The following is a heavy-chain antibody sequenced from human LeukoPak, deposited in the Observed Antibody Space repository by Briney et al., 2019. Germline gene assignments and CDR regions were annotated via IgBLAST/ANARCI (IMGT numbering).Heavy chain of an antibody. Sequence: GGSLRLSCAASGFTFSGSAMHWVRQASGKGLEWVGRIRSKANSYATAYAASVKGRFTISRDDSKNTAYLQMNSLKTEDTAVYYCTRQTTVVSLFYYYYMDVWGEGTTVTVSS. V-gene: IGHV3-73*01. CDR3: TRQTTVVSLFYYYYMDV. CDR2: IRSKANSYAT. D-gene: IGHD4-23*01. J-gene: IGHJ6*03. CDR1: GFTFSGSA.